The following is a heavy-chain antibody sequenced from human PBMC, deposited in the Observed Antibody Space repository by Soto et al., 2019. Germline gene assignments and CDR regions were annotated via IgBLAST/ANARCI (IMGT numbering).Heavy chain of an antibody. V-gene: IGHV4-31*03. Sequence: QVQLQESGPGLVKPSQTLSLTCTVSGGSISSGHYYWSWIRQHPGKGLEWIGYIYYSGSTYYNPSLKRRVTISVDTSKNQFSLKLSSVTAADTAVYYCARHNYDSSGTAVDVWGQGTTVTVSS. J-gene: IGHJ6*02. CDR3: ARHNYDSSGTAVDV. CDR2: IYYSGST. CDR1: GGSISSGHYY. D-gene: IGHD3-22*01.